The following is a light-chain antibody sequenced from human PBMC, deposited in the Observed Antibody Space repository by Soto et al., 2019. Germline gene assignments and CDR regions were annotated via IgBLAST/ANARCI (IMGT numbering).Light chain of an antibody. Sequence: DIQMTQSPSTLSASVGDRVTITCRASQSISSWLAWYQQKPGKAPKLLIYKASSLESGVLSRFSGSGSGAEFTLTISSLQPDDFATYYCQQYNSSSQTFGQGTKVEIK. CDR3: QQYNSSSQT. V-gene: IGKV1-5*03. CDR1: QSISSW. CDR2: KAS. J-gene: IGKJ1*01.